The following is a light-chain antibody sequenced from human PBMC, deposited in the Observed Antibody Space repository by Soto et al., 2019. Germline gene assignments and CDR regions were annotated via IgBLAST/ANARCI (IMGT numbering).Light chain of an antibody. CDR3: QKFYNIIT. V-gene: IGKV4-1*01. CDR1: QNILYSSNNKNA. CDR2: WTS. Sequence: DIVMTQSPESLAVSLGERATINCKSSQNILYSSNNKNALAWFQQKPGQPPKLLIFWTSTRASGVPDRFSGSGSGTDFTLTISDLQAEDVAVYYCQKFYNIITFGGGTKVDIK. J-gene: IGKJ4*01.